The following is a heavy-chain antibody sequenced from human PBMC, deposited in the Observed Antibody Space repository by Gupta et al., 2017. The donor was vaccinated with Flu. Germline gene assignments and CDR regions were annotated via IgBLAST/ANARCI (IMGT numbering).Heavy chain of an antibody. V-gene: IGHV3-7*01. CDR3: ANNYDFHC. J-gene: IGHJ4*02. CDR1: GFTCSNFW. Sequence: EVQLVESGGGLVQPGESLRLSCAASGFTCSNFWMNWVRQAPGKGLEWVATINEDGTQKFYVDSVKGRFTISRDNAQNSLYLQMDSLRAEDTAVYSCANNYDFHCWGQGTLVTVSS. CDR2: INEDGTQK. D-gene: IGHD3-3*01.